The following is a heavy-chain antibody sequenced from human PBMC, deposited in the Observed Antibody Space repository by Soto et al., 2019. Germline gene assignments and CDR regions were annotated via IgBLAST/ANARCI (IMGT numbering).Heavy chain of an antibody. J-gene: IGHJ4*02. CDR1: GFAFSNYE. CDR2: ISLSGSTI. V-gene: IGHV3-48*03. Sequence: GGSLRLSCAASGFAFSNYEMNWVRQAPGKGLEWVSYISLSGSTIYYADSEKGRFTITRDDAKNSLYLQMDGLIADDTAVYYFARESFSASPNVLGYWGQGTLVTVSS. D-gene: IGHD3-3*02. CDR3: ARESFSASPNVLGY.